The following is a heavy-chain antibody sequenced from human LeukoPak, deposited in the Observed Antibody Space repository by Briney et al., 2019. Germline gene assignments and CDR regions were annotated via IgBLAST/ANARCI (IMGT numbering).Heavy chain of an antibody. J-gene: IGHJ4*02. CDR3: ARAKLAYCGGDCPNYFDY. Sequence: PSQTLSLTCAVSGGSISSGGYSWSWIRQPPGKGLEWIGYIYHSGSTYYNPSLKSRVTISVDRSKNQFPLKLSSVTAADTAVYYCARAKLAYCGGDCPNYFDYWGQGTLVTVSS. D-gene: IGHD2-21*02. V-gene: IGHV4-30-2*01. CDR2: IYHSGST. CDR1: GGSISSGGYS.